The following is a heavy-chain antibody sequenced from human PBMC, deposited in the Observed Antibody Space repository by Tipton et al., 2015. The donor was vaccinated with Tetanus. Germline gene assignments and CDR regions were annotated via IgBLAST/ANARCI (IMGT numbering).Heavy chain of an antibody. CDR2: NGGYNGDT. J-gene: IGHJ4*02. Sequence: QSGAEVKKPGASVKVSCRASGYTFTTYGINWVRQAPGQGLEWLGWNGGYNGDTTYAQKFQGRVTMTTDTSANTAYMELRSLRSDDTAVYFCARLVKQWLVPEDYWGQGTLVTVSS. CDR3: ARLVKQWLVPEDY. CDR1: GYTFTTYG. V-gene: IGHV1-18*01. D-gene: IGHD6-19*01.